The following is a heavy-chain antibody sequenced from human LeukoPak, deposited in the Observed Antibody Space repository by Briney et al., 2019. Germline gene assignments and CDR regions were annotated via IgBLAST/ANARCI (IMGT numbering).Heavy chain of an antibody. D-gene: IGHD4-17*01. CDR1: GFTFSSYG. CDR2: ISYDGSNK. Sequence: GGSLRLSCAASGFTFSSYGMHWVRQAPGKGLEWVAVISYDGSNKYYADSVKGRFTISRDNSKNTLYLQMNSLRAEDTAVYYCAKDPYGDYGYFQHWGQGTLVTVSS. CDR3: AKDPYGDYGYFQH. J-gene: IGHJ1*01. V-gene: IGHV3-30*18.